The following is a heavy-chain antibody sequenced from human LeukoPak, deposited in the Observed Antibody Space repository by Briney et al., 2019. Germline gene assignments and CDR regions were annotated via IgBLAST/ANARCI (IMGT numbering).Heavy chain of an antibody. CDR3: ATERITMIVVVGGFDY. Sequence: GGSLRLSCAASGFTFSSYGMHWVRQAPGKGLEWVAFIRYDGSNKYYADSVKGRFTISRDNSKNTLYLQMNSLRAEDTAVYYCATERITMIVVVGGFDYWGQGTLVTVSS. J-gene: IGHJ4*02. V-gene: IGHV3-30*02. CDR2: IRYDGSNK. D-gene: IGHD3-22*01. CDR1: GFTFSSYG.